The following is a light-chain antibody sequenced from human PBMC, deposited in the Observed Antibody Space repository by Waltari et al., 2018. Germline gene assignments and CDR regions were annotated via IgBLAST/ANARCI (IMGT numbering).Light chain of an antibody. CDR1: QTVGTY. Sequence: EIVLTQSPATLSLSPGERATLSCRASQTVGTYLAWYQPKPGQAPRLLIYDASNRATGISARFSGSVSGTDFTLTISSLEPGDSAVYYCQQRSDRPPVSFGQGTKLEIK. CDR3: QQRSDRPPVS. J-gene: IGKJ2*03. V-gene: IGKV3-11*01. CDR2: DAS.